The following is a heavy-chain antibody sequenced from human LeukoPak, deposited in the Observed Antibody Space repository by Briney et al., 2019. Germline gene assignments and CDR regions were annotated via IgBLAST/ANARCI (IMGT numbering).Heavy chain of an antibody. D-gene: IGHD4-23*01. CDR3: ARGRLQVTF. CDR1: GFSFGTYA. Sequence: GGSLRLSCAASGFSFGTYAMSWVRQAPGKGLEWLSHITSGSVTTHYADSVKGRFTISRDNPKSTLYLQMNTLRAEDTAVYYCARGRLQVTFWGQGTQVAVSS. CDR2: ITSGSVTT. V-gene: IGHV3-23*01. J-gene: IGHJ4*02.